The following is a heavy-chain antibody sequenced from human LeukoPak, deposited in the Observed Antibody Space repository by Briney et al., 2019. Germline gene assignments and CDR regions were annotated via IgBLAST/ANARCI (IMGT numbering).Heavy chain of an antibody. D-gene: IGHD4-17*01. Sequence: VAEALKKRLEWVSSIRGSDGSTYYADSVKGRFAISRDNPKNTLYLQMNSLRAEDTAVYYCAKDVYGDYGGLDYWGQGTLVTVSS. V-gene: IGHV3-23*01. CDR3: AKDVYGDYGGLDY. J-gene: IGHJ4*02. CDR2: IRGSDGST.